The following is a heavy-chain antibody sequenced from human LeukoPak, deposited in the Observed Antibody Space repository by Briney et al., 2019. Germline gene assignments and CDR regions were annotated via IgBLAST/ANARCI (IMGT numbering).Heavy chain of an antibody. J-gene: IGHJ4*02. V-gene: IGHV4-59*01. CDR1: GGSISSYY. D-gene: IGHD5-18*01. Sequence: SETLSLTCTVSGGSISSYYWSWIRQPPGKGLEWIGYIYYSGSTNYNPSLKSRVTISVDTSKNQFSLKLSSVTAADTAVYYCAKDGYSYGYSEFDYWGQGTLVTVSS. CDR3: AKDGYSYGYSEFDY. CDR2: IYYSGST.